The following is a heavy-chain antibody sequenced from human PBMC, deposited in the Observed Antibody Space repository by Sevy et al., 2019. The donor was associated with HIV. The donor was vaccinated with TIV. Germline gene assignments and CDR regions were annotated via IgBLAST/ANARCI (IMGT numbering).Heavy chain of an antibody. V-gene: IGHV4-59*01. D-gene: IGHD5-12*01. CDR2: IYYTGST. J-gene: IGHJ5*02. CDR1: GGSISAYY. Sequence: SETLSLTCTVSGGSISAYYWSWIRQPPGKGLEYLRYIYYTGSTNYNPSLKSRVTISVDTSKNQFSLKLSTVTAADTAVYYCARAPPVRSGDDSLNSFDPWGQGTLVTVSS. CDR3: ARAPPVRSGDDSLNSFDP.